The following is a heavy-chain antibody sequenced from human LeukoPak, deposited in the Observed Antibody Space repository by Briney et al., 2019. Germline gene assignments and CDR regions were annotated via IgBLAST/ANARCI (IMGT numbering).Heavy chain of an antibody. J-gene: IGHJ6*02. CDR2: IWYDGSNK. CDR3: ARVVSFMFGMDV. CDR1: GFTFSSYG. D-gene: IGHD3-10*02. V-gene: IGHV3-33*01. Sequence: GGSLRLSCAASGFTFSSYGMHWVRQAPGKGLEWVAVIWYDGSNKYYADSVKGRFTISRDNSKNTLYLQMNSLRAEDTAVYYCARVVSFMFGMDVWGQGTTVTVSS.